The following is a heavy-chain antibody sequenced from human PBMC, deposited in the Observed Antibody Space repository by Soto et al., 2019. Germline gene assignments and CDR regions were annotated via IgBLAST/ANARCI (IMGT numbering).Heavy chain of an antibody. D-gene: IGHD4-17*01. V-gene: IGHV4-61*01. CDR1: GGSVSSGSYY. CDR3: ARDDYGDYGYYYYGMDV. Sequence: LSLTCTVSGGSVSSGSYYWSWIRQPPGKGLEWIGYIYYSGSTNYNPSLKSRVTISVDTSKNQFSLKLSSVTAADTAVYYCARDDYGDYGYYYYGMDVWGQGTTVTVSS. CDR2: IYYSGST. J-gene: IGHJ6*02.